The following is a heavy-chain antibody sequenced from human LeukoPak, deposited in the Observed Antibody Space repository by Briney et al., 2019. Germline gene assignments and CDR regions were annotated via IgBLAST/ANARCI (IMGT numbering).Heavy chain of an antibody. V-gene: IGHV1-2*02. Sequence: GASVKVSCKASGYTFSIHHIQWVRQAPGQGLEWMGWINTNSGGTTYSQNFQGRITMTRDPSITTVYMELSSLRSDDTAVYYCARDPYGSGSYRYYYYGMDVWGQGTTVTVSS. J-gene: IGHJ6*02. CDR2: INTNSGGT. CDR3: ARDPYGSGSYRYYYYGMDV. D-gene: IGHD3-10*01. CDR1: GYTFSIHH.